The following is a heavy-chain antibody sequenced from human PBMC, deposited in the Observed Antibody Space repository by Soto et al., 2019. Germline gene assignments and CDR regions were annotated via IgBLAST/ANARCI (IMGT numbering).Heavy chain of an antibody. Sequence: QVQLVESGGGVVQPGRSLRLSCAASEFTFSIYGMHWVRQEPGKGLEWVAVILNDGSNRYDADSVKDRFTISRNNSKNTLYLQMTGLTAEDSAAYYCARDDDDSGDGMAVWGQGTTVTVS. CDR2: ILNDGSNR. CDR1: EFTFSIYG. D-gene: IGHD3-10*01. CDR3: ARDDDDSGDGMAV. V-gene: IGHV3-33*01. J-gene: IGHJ6*02.